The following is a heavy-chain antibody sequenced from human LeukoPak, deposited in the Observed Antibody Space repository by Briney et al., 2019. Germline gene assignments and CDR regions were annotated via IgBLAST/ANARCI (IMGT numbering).Heavy chain of an antibody. J-gene: IGHJ4*02. CDR2: INRNSGGT. D-gene: IGHD2-15*01. V-gene: IGHV1-2*02. Sequence: ASVKVSYKASGFTVIGLYIHWVRQAPGQGLQWMGWINRNSGGTKYAQNFLGSVTMTWDTSISTSYMELSSLRSDDTAVYYCATDWDCIRPDCPFLHWGQGTLVTVSS. CDR3: ATDWDCIRPDCPFLH. CDR1: GFTVIGLY.